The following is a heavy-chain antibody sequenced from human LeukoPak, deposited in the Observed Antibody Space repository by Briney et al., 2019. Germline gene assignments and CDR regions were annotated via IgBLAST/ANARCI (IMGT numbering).Heavy chain of an antibody. Sequence: PSQTLSLTCAVSGGSISIGGYSWSWIRQPPGKGLEWIGYIYHSGSTYYNPSLKSRVTISVDRSKNQFSLKLSSVTAADTAVYYCARGKAGTNWFDPWGQGTLVTVSS. D-gene: IGHD1-1*01. CDR1: GGSISIGGYS. CDR3: ARGKAGTNWFDP. V-gene: IGHV4-30-2*01. CDR2: IYHSGST. J-gene: IGHJ5*02.